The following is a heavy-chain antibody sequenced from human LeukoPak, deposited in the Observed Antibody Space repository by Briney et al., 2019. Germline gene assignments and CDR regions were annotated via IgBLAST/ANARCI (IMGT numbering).Heavy chain of an antibody. CDR1: GYTFTGYY. CDR2: INPNSGGT. J-gene: IGHJ3*02. V-gene: IGHV1-2*02. Sequence: ASVKVSCKASGYTFTGYYMHWVRQAPGQGLEWMGWINPNSGGTNYAQKFQGRVTMTRDTSISTAYMELSSLRSEDTAVYYCARDEWSGSYYEYAFDIWGQGTMVTVSS. D-gene: IGHD1-26*01. CDR3: ARDEWSGSYYEYAFDI.